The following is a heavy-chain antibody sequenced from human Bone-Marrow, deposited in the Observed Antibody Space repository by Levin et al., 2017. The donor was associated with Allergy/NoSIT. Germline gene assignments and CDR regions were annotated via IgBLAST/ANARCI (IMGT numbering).Heavy chain of an antibody. CDR1: GGSISSGGYY. J-gene: IGHJ5*01. CDR3: AGQYYDFAFDP. CDR2: IHSGGNA. Sequence: SETLSLTCTVSGGSISSGGYYWSWVRQHPEKGLEWIGYIHSGGNAYYSPSLQSRATITVDTSKDQFSLKLTSVTAADTSTYYCAGQYYDFAFDPWGQGILVAVSA. V-gene: IGHV4-31*03. D-gene: IGHD3-3*01.